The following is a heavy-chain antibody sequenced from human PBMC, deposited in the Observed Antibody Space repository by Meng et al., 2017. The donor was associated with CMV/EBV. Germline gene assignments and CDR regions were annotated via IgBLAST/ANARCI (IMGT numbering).Heavy chain of an antibody. CDR1: GFTFSSYA. D-gene: IGHD4-17*01. V-gene: IGHV3-23*01. Sequence: LSWAASGFTFSSYAMSWVRQAPGKGLEWVSAISGSGGSTYYADSVKGRFTISRDNSKNTLYLQMNSLRAEDTAVYYCAKLDYGDTTDYWGQGTLVTVSS. CDR3: AKLDYGDTTDY. CDR2: ISGSGGST. J-gene: IGHJ4*02.